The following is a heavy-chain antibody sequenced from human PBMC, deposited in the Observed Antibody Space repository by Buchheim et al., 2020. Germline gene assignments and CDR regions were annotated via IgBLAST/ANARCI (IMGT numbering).Heavy chain of an antibody. V-gene: IGHV3-23*04. CDR2: ISGSGGST. Sequence: EVQLVESGGGLVQPGGSLRLSCAASGFTFSSYAMSWVRQAPGKGLEWVSAISGSGGSTYYADSVKGRFTISRDNSKNTLYLQMNSLRAEDTAVYYCAKDRPYCSSTSCYGNYYYYGMDVWGQGTT. CDR3: AKDRPYCSSTSCYGNYYYYGMDV. D-gene: IGHD2-2*01. J-gene: IGHJ6*02. CDR1: GFTFSSYA.